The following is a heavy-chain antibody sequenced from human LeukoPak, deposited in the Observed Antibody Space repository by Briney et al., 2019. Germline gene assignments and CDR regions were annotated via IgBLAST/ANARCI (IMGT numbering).Heavy chain of an antibody. CDR1: GFTFSNYG. V-gene: IGHV3-30*03. D-gene: IGHD3-22*01. CDR2: MSYDGSNE. J-gene: IGHJ4*02. CDR3: ARAGGIYYDSDYGY. Sequence: PGRSLRLSCAASGFTFSNYGMHWVRQAPGKGLEWVAVMSYDGSNEYYGDSVKGRFTISRDNPKNTLYLQMSSLRAEDTAVYYCARAGGIYYDSDYGYWGQGTLVTVSS.